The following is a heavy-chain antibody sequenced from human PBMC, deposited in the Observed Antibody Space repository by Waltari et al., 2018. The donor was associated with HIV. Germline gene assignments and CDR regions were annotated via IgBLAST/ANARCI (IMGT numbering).Heavy chain of an antibody. D-gene: IGHD3-10*01. Sequence: QLLESGGGLVEPGGSLRLLCAASGLIFTDLAMDWVRQAPGKGLEWVSAIRSRGETFYAYSVKGRFTISRDNSKNTLYLQMNSLRADDAAVYYCVKDSGRAADVFDLWGQGTMVTVSS. CDR1: GLIFTDLA. CDR3: VKDSGRAADVFDL. CDR2: IRSRGET. V-gene: IGHV3-23*01. J-gene: IGHJ3*01.